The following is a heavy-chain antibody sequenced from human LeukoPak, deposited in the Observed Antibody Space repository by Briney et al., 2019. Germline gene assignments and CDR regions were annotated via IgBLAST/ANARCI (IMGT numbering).Heavy chain of an antibody. CDR1: GFPFSSYG. CDR3: AKDLTYYDILTGYSH. D-gene: IGHD3-9*01. CDR2: IWHDGSKK. Sequence: PGGSLRLSCAASGFPFSSYGMHWVRQAPGKGLEWVAFIWHDGSKKYYADSVKGRFTISRDNSKNTLYLQMNSLRAEDTAVYYCAKDLTYYDILTGYSHWGQGTLVTVSS. V-gene: IGHV3-30*02. J-gene: IGHJ4*02.